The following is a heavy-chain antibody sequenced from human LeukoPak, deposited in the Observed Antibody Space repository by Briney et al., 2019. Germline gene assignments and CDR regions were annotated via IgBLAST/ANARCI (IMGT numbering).Heavy chain of an antibody. CDR2: IEWNSGKI. CDR3: VKRSNDAFDI. J-gene: IGHJ3*02. Sequence: GGSLRLSCAASGFTFSSYAMSWVRQAPGKGLEWVSGIEWNSGKIGYADSVKGRFTISRDNAKKSLFLQMNSLRAEDTALYYCVKRSNDAFDIWGQGTMVTVSS. D-gene: IGHD3-10*01. CDR1: GFTFSSYA. V-gene: IGHV3-9*01.